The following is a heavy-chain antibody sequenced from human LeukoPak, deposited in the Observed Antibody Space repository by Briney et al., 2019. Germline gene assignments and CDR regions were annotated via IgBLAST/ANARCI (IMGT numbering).Heavy chain of an antibody. CDR1: GFTFSSYA. CDR2: ISGSGGST. V-gene: IGHV3-23*01. Sequence: PGGSLRLSCAASGFTFSSYAMSWVRQAPGKGLEWVSAISGSGGSTYYADSVKGRFTISRDNAKNSLYLQMNSLRAEDTAVYYCARLVGCSSTSCYAGDWFDPWGQGTLVTVSS. J-gene: IGHJ5*02. D-gene: IGHD2-2*01. CDR3: ARLVGCSSTSCYAGDWFDP.